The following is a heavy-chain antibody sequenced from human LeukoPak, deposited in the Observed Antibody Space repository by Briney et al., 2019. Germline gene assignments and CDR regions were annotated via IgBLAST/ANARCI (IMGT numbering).Heavy chain of an antibody. CDR3: ARGQRDSSGWSRYYYYYYGMDV. Sequence: PSETLSLTCAVYGGSFSGYYWSWIRRPPGKGLEWIGEINHSGSTNYNPSLKSRVTISVDTSKNQFSLKLSSVTAADTAVYYCARGQRDSSGWSRYYYYYYGMDVWGQGTTVTVSS. J-gene: IGHJ6*02. V-gene: IGHV4-34*01. CDR2: INHSGST. CDR1: GGSFSGYY. D-gene: IGHD6-19*01.